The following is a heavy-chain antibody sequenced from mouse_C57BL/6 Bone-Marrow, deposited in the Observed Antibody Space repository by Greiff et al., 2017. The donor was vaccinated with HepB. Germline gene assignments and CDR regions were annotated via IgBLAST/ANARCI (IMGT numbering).Heavy chain of an antibody. V-gene: IGHV5-4*01. CDR1: GFTFSSYA. J-gene: IGHJ3*01. Sequence: EVQRVESGGGLVKPGGSLKLSCAASGFTFSSYALSWVRQTPEKRLEWVATISDGGSYTYYPDNVKGRFTISRDTAKNNLYLQMSHLQSEDTAMYYWAREGSYYSNQAWFAYWGQGTLVTVSA. CDR3: AREGSYYSNQAWFAY. CDR2: ISDGGSYT. D-gene: IGHD2-5*01.